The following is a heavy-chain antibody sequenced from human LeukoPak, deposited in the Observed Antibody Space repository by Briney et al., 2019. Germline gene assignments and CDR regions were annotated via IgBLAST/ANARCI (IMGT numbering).Heavy chain of an antibody. CDR2: INHSGST. CDR3: ARGLGY. Sequence: TASETLSLTCAVYGGSFSGYYWSWIRQPPGKGLEWIGEINHSGSTNYNPSLKSRVTISVDTSKNQFSLKLSSVTAADTAVYYCARGLGYWGQGTLVTVSS. V-gene: IGHV4-34*01. CDR1: GGSFSGYY. J-gene: IGHJ4*02.